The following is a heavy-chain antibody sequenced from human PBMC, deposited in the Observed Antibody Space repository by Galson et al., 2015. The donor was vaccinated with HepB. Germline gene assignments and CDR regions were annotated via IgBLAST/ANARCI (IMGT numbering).Heavy chain of an antibody. D-gene: IGHD3-22*01. V-gene: IGHV3-73*01. CDR2: IRSKANSYAT. J-gene: IGHJ5*02. CDR1: GFTFSSSA. Sequence: SLRLSCAASGFTFSSSAMHWVRQASGKGLEWVGRIRSKANSYATAYAASVKGRFTISRDDSKNTAYLQMNSLKTEDTAVYYCTRLGRASGITMIVAWGQGTLVTVSS. CDR3: TRLGRASGITMIVA.